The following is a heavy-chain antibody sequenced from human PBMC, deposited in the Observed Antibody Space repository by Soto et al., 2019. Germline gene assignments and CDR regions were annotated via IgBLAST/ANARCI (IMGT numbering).Heavy chain of an antibody. CDR2: ISGASRIT. CDR1: GFTFRTYG. D-gene: IGHD4-17*01. J-gene: IGHJ4*02. V-gene: IGHV3-48*01. CDR3: AGDLKNYADTLHGFDS. Sequence: EVQLVESGGGLVQPGGSLRLSCAASGFTFRTYGMNWVRQAPGKGLEWISYISGASRITYYADSVKGRFTISRDYADNSVLLQMYSLRAEDTALYYCAGDLKNYADTLHGFDSWGQGTLVTVSS.